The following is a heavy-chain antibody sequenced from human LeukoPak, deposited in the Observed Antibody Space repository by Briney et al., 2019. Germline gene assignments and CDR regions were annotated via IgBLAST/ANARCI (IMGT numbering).Heavy chain of an antibody. CDR2: IKQDGSEK. D-gene: IGHD3-16*02. CDR3: ARDPLYDYVWGSYRTGYYFDY. V-gene: IGHV3-7*03. Sequence: PAGGSLRLSCAASGFTFSSYWMSWVRQAPGKGLEWVANIKQDGSEKYYVDSVKGRFTISRDNAKNSLYLQMNSLRAEDTAVYYCARDPLYDYVWGSYRTGYYFDYWGQGTLVTVSS. CDR1: GFTFSSYW. J-gene: IGHJ4*02.